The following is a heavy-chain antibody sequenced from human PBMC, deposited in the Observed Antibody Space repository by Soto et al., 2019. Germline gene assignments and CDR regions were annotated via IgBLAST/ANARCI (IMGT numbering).Heavy chain of an antibody. J-gene: IGHJ4*02. CDR1: GFTFSSHA. CDR3: SRDDEVGSDCDIGY. V-gene: IGHV3-30-3*01. Sequence: QVQLVESGGGVVQPVRSLRLSCSVSGFTFSSHAMHWVLQAPGKGLEWVALISSDGSNKYYADAVKGRFTTSRDNSKNTMYLQMNSLRVEETAVYYCSRDDEVGSDCDIGYWGPGALVTVSS. D-gene: IGHD1-26*01. CDR2: ISSDGSNK.